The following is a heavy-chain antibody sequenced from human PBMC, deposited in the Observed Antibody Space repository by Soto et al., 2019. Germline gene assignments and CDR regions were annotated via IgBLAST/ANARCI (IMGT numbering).Heavy chain of an antibody. Sequence: GASVKVSCKASGGTFSSYAISWVRQAPGQGLEWMGGIIPIFGTANYAQKFQGRVTITADESTSTAYMELSSLRSEDTAVYYFARAGGLPSYYYYYGMDVWGQGTTVTVSS. V-gene: IGHV1-69*13. D-gene: IGHD1-26*01. CDR1: GGTFSSYA. J-gene: IGHJ6*02. CDR2: IIPIFGTA. CDR3: ARAGGLPSYYYYYGMDV.